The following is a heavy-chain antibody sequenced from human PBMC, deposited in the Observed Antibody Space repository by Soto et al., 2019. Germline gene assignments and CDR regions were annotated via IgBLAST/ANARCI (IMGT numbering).Heavy chain of an antibody. CDR3: ARVLYDWERLPCAY. J-gene: IGHJ4*02. CDR2: MNPNSGNT. V-gene: IGHV1-8*01. CDR1: GYTFTSYD. D-gene: IGHD3-16*01. Sequence: QVQLVQSGAEVKKPGASVKVSCKASGYTFTSYDINWVRQATGRGLEWMGWMNPNSGNTGYAQKFQGRVTMTRNTSISTAYLELSSLRSEDTAVYYCARVLYDWERLPCAYWGQGTLVTVSS.